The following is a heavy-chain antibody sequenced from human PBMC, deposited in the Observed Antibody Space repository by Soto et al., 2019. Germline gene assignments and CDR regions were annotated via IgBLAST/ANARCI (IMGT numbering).Heavy chain of an antibody. D-gene: IGHD4-17*01. V-gene: IGHV3-7*01. CDR2: IKDDGSET. CDR1: GFTCTNYW. CDR3: VRNGPDYGDYFDY. Sequence: PGGSLRLSCTASGFTCTNYWMSWVRRAPGRGLEWMANIKDDGSETSYVDSVTGRFTISRDNAKNSLYLQMNSLRAEDTAVYYCVRNGPDYGDYFDYRGQGTLVTVSS. J-gene: IGHJ4*02.